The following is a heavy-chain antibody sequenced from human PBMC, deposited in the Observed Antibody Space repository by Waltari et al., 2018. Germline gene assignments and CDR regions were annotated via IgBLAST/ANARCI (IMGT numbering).Heavy chain of an antibody. Sequence: EIQLVESGGGLIQPGGSLRLSCAASGLTFRTYAMSWVRQAPGKGLEWVSAISTSGASTYDAASVKGRFTISRDNSKNTLHLQMNSLRADDTAVYYCARVGGGNYDDSGSASRFDYWGQGTLVTVSS. CDR3: ARVGGGNYDDSGSASRFDY. CDR2: ISTSGAST. D-gene: IGHD3-22*01. J-gene: IGHJ4*02. V-gene: IGHV3-23*04. CDR1: GLTFRTYA.